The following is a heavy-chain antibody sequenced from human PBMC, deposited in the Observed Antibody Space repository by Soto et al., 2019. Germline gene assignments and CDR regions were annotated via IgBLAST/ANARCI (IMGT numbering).Heavy chain of an antibody. CDR1: GGSXSSYY. J-gene: IGHJ4*02. V-gene: IGHV4-59*08. D-gene: IGHD6-13*01. CDR2: IYYSGST. Sequence: SETLSLTCTVSGGSXSSYYWSWIRQPPGKGLEWIGYIYYSGSTNYNPSLKSRVTISVDTSKSQFSLKLSSVTAADTAVYYCARRYSSSFDYWGQGTLVTVSS. CDR3: ARRYSSSFDY.